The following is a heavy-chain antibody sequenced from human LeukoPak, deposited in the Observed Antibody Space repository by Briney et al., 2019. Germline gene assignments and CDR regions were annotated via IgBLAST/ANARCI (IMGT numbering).Heavy chain of an antibody. V-gene: IGHV3-30*18. CDR2: VTSDGSNR. CDR1: GFIFNNFD. D-gene: IGHD6-13*01. Sequence: PGRSLTLSCAASGFIFNNFDMHRVRQAPGKGLEWVAVVTSDGSNRVYVDSVKGRFTISRDNSKNTLYLQMNSLRAEDTAVYYCTKSHQQLINRDAFDIWGQGTMVTVSS. CDR3: TKSHQQLINRDAFDI. J-gene: IGHJ3*02.